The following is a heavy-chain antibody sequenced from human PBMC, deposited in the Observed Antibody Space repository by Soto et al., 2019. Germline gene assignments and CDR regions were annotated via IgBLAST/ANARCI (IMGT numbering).Heavy chain of an antibody. V-gene: IGHV3-48*02. CDR1: GFTFSSYS. D-gene: IGHD3-22*01. CDR2: ISSSSSTI. Sequence: GGSLRLSCAASGFTFSSYSMNWVRQAPGKGLEWVSYISSSSSTIYYADSVKGRFTISRDNAKNSLYLQMNSLRDEDTAVYYCASLVVAKTRSAFDIWGQGTLVTVSS. J-gene: IGHJ3*02. CDR3: ASLVVAKTRSAFDI.